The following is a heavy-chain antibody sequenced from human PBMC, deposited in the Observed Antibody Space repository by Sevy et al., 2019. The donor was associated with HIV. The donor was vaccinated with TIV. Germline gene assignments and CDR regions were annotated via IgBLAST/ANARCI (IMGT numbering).Heavy chain of an antibody. J-gene: IGHJ6*02. CDR3: ARDNMVRGVMWNTDYCMDV. CDR1: GYTFTGYY. Sequence: ASVKVSCKASGYTFTGYYMHWVRQAPGQGLEWMGWINPNSGGTNYAQKFQGRVTMTRDTSISTAYMELSRLRSDDTAVYYCARDNMVRGVMWNTDYCMDVWGQGTTVTVSS. V-gene: IGHV1-2*02. CDR2: INPNSGGT. D-gene: IGHD3-10*01.